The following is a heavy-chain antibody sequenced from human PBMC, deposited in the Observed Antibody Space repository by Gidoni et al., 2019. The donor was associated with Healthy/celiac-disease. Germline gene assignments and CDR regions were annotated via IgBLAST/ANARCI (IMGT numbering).Heavy chain of an antibody. J-gene: IGHJ4*02. D-gene: IGHD3-22*01. CDR3: ASGDYYDSSAYDY. CDR2: IYTSGST. Sequence: QVQLQESGPGLVKPSETLSLTCTVSGGSISSYYWSWSRQPAGKGLEWIGRIYTSGSTNYNPSLKSRVTMAVDTSKNQFSLKLSSVTAADTAVYYCASGDYYDSSAYDYWGQGTLVTVSS. CDR1: GGSISSYY. V-gene: IGHV4-4*07.